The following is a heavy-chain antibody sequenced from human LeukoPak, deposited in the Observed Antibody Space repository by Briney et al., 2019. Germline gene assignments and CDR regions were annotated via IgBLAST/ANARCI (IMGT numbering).Heavy chain of an antibody. CDR3: ARGRYNWNARYFDY. CDR2: ISSSGSTI. CDR1: GFTFSSYE. Sequence: PGGSLRLSCAASGFTFSSYEMNWVRQAPGKGLEWVSYISSSGSTIYYADSVKGRFTISRDNAKNTLYLQMNSLRAEDTAVYYCARGRYNWNARYFDYWGQGTLVTVSS. D-gene: IGHD1-1*01. V-gene: IGHV3-48*03. J-gene: IGHJ4*02.